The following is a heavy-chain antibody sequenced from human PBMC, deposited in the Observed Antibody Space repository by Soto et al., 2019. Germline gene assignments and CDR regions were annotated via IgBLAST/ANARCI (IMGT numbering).Heavy chain of an antibody. Sequence: PXGSLRLSCAASGFTFSRYAMSWVRQAPGKGLEWVSVISGSGGSTYYADSVKGRFTISRDNSKNTLYLQMNSLRAEDTAVYYCAKCICSSSSCYYYYGMDVWGQGTTVTVSS. CDR3: AKCICSSSSCYYYYGMDV. D-gene: IGHD2-2*01. V-gene: IGHV3-23*01. J-gene: IGHJ6*02. CDR2: ISGSGGST. CDR1: GFTFSRYA.